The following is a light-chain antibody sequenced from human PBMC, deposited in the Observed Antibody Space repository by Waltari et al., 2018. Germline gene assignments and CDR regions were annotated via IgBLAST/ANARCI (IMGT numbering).Light chain of an antibody. V-gene: IGKV3-11*01. J-gene: IGKJ4*01. CDR3: QHRSNWPLT. Sequence: DIVLTQSPATLSLSPGERATLSCRASQSIGNYLVWYQQKPGQAPRLLIYEASNRATGIPARFSGRGSGTDFTLSISSLEPEDFAVYYCQHRSNWPLTFGGGTKVEIK. CDR2: EAS. CDR1: QSIGNY.